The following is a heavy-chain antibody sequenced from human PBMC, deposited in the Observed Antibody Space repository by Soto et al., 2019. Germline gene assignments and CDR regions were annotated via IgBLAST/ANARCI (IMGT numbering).Heavy chain of an antibody. D-gene: IGHD3-16*01. CDR2: INPTGGST. CDR3: ARGGDVGKQKSSAFDI. CDR1: GYGFTSYF. J-gene: IGHJ3*02. V-gene: IGHV1-46*01. Sequence: QMQLVQSGPEVKKPGASVIVSCKASGYGFTSYFIHAVRQAPGQGLEWMGVINPTGGSTTLAQKFQGKVSMTRDTDTATVFMEVRSLRSEDTAVYYCARGGDVGKQKSSAFDIWGQGTRVTVSS.